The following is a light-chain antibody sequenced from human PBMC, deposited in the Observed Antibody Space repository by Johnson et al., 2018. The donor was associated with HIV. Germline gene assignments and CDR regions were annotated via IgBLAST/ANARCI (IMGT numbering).Light chain of an antibody. CDR3: GTWDSSLSAFYYV. J-gene: IGLJ1*01. Sequence: QSVLTQPPSVSAAPGQKVTISCSGSSSNIGNNYVSWYQQLPGTAPKLLIYEDNKRPSGIPDRFSGSKSGATATLGITGLQTVDEADYYCGTWDSSLSAFYYVFGTGTKVTVL. CDR2: EDN. CDR1: SSNIGNNY. V-gene: IGLV1-51*02.